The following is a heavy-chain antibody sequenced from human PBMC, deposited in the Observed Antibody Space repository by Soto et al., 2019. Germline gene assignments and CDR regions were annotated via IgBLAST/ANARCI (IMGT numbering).Heavy chain of an antibody. J-gene: IGHJ4*02. CDR1: GFTFSSYA. V-gene: IGHV3-30-3*01. CDR2: ISYDGSNK. D-gene: IGHD5-12*01. Sequence: QVQLVESGGGVVQPGRSLRLSCAASGFTFSSYAMHWVRQAPGKGLEWVAVISYDGSNKYYADSVKGRFTISRDNSKNTLDLQMNSLRAEDTAVYYCARVAGSWLQIHYFDYWGQGTLVTVCS. CDR3: ARVAGSWLQIHYFDY.